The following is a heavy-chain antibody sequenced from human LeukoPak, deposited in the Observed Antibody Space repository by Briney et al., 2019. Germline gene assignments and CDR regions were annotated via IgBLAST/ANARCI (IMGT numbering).Heavy chain of an antibody. D-gene: IGHD3-3*01. CDR2: IFHSGST. CDR3: VRDRKYYDFWSGYSESDVYGVDV. CDR1: GGSISDTHW. J-gene: IGHJ6*02. V-gene: IGHV4-4*02. Sequence: PSETLSLTCTVSGGSISDTHWWSWVRQPPGKGLEWIGEIFHSGSTNYNPSFSSRVTMSVDKSKSQFSLKLGSVTAADTAVYYCVRDRKYYDFWSGYSESDVYGVDVWGQGTTVTVSS.